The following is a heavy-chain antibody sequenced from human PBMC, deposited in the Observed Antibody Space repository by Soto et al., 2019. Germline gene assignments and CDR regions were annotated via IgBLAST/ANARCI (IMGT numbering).Heavy chain of an antibody. Sequence: ETLSLTYTVSGGAISGYFSRWNRQPPGEGLGRVRCGYYSGTTNYNPSLKRRVTISVDTSKNQFSLKLSSVTAADTAVYYCAGGLGIAVAGNYYYYGMDVWGQGTTVTVSS. V-gene: IGHV4-59*01. CDR3: AGGLGIAVAGNYYYYGMDV. J-gene: IGHJ6*02. CDR2: GYYSGTT. D-gene: IGHD6-19*01. CDR1: GGAISGYF.